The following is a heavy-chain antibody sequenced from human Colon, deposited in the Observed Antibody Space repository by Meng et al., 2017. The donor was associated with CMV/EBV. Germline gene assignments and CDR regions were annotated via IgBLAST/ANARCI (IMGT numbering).Heavy chain of an antibody. CDR2: ISPYNGDT. CDR1: GYSFTRFS. J-gene: IGHJ6*02. D-gene: IGHD3-3*01. Sequence: ASVKVSCKASGYSFTRFSISWVRQAPGQGLEWMGWISPYNGDTNYAQKFQGRVTMSTDISTSTTYMDLRSLTSDDTAVYYCARVGVVVPGATYAMDVWGQGTSVTVSS. CDR3: ARVGVVVPGATYAMDV. V-gene: IGHV1-18*04.